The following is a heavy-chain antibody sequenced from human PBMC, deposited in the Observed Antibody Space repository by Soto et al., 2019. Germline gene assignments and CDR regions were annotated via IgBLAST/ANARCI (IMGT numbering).Heavy chain of an antibody. V-gene: IGHV4-30-2*01. Sequence: QLQLQESGSGLVKPSQTLSLTCAVSGGSISSGGYSLSWIRQPPGKGLEWIGYIYHSGSTYYNPSLKSRVTISVDRSKNQFSLKLSSVTAADTAVYYCAGGIAARPLGYWGQGTLVTVSS. CDR2: IYHSGST. D-gene: IGHD6-6*01. J-gene: IGHJ4*02. CDR3: AGGIAARPLGY. CDR1: GGSISSGGYS.